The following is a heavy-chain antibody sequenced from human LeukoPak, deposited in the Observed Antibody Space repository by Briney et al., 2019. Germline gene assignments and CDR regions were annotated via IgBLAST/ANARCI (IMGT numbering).Heavy chain of an antibody. J-gene: IGHJ5*02. CDR3: ARAGWELLSASFDP. CDR1: SGSTWTYY. D-gene: IGHD1-26*01. Sequence: WETLSLTCTVSSGSTWTYYWSWIRHPAGKGLECIGRIYPRGNTNFNPSLMSRVTMSIDTSKNQFSLKLSTATAADTAVYYCARAGWELLSASFDPWGQGTLVIVSS. CDR2: IYPRGNT. V-gene: IGHV4-4*07.